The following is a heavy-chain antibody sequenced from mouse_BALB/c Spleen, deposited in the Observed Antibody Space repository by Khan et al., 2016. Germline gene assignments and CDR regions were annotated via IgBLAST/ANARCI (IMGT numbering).Heavy chain of an antibody. CDR2: INSDGSAI. CDR1: GFTFSGFW. D-gene: IGHD2-13*01. J-gene: IGHJ1*01. CDR3: MGYGDYEYLDV. Sequence: EVQLLETGGGLVQPGGSRGLSCEGSGFTFSGFWMSWVRQTPGKTLEWIGDINSDGSAINYAPSIKDRFTIFRDNDKSTLYLQMSNVRSEDTATYFCMGYGDYEYLDVWGAGTTVTVSS. V-gene: IGHV11-2*02.